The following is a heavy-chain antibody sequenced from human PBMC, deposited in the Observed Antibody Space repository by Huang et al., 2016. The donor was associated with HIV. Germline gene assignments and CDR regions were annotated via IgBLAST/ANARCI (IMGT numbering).Heavy chain of an antibody. J-gene: IGHJ4*02. CDR3: ARHSDDFWSGSSYFDD. Sequence: QVQLQESGPGLVKPSETLSLTCTVSGGAISSTSYYWGGIRQPPGKGLEWIGSIHLRVSTFNNSALKRRVIISVDTSKNQFSLKLSSVTAADTAVYYCARHSDDFWSGSSYFDDWGQGTLVTVSS. CDR1: GGAISSTSYY. D-gene: IGHD3-3*01. CDR2: IHLRVST. V-gene: IGHV4-39*01.